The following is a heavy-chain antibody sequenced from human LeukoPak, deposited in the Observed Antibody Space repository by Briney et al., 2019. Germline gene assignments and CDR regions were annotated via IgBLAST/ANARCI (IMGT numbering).Heavy chain of an antibody. J-gene: IGHJ4*02. Sequence: SETLSLTCIVSGASINSYYWSSVRQPPGKGLEWIGYIYYSGSTNYHPSLKSRVTISVDTSKNQFSLKLNSVTAADTAVYYCARLGSYFDYWGQGTLVTVSS. V-gene: IGHV4-59*01. CDR2: IYYSGST. D-gene: IGHD1-26*01. CDR1: GASINSYY. CDR3: ARLGSYFDY.